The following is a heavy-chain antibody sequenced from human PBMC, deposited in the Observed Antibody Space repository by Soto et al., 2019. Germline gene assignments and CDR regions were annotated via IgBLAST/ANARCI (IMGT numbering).Heavy chain of an antibody. CDR1: GFTFSNYG. J-gene: IGHJ4*02. D-gene: IGHD2-21*01. CDR2: VWYDGSHK. CDR3: AREYCGGHCYLDY. V-gene: IGHV3-33*01. Sequence: QVHLVESGGGVVQPGRSLRLSCAASGFTFSNYGIHWVRQAPGKGLEWVAVVWYDGSHKYYTDSVEGRFTTSRDNSKNTLYLQMNSLRADDTAVYYCAREYCGGHCYLDYWGQGTLVSVSS.